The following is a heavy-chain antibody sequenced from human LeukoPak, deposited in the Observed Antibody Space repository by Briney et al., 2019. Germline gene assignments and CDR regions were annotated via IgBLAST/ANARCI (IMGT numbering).Heavy chain of an antibody. D-gene: IGHD6-13*01. Sequence: SETLSLTCTVSGGSISSYYWSWIRQPAGKGLEWIGRIYTSGSTNYNPSLKSRVNISVDTSKNQFSLKLSSVTAADTAVYYCAREGSSSRYAPYYYYYMDVWGKGTTVTVSS. J-gene: IGHJ6*03. CDR1: GGSISSYY. CDR3: AREGSSSRYAPYYYYYMDV. V-gene: IGHV4-4*07. CDR2: IYTSGST.